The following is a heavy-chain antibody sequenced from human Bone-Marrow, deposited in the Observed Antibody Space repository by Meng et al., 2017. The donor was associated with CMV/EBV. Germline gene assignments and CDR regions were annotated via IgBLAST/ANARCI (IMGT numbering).Heavy chain of an antibody. CDR2: INSDGSST. D-gene: IGHD3-10*01. Sequence: GEYLKISCAASGFTFSTYWMHWVRQAPGKGLVWVSRINSDGSSTSYADSVKGRFTISRDNAKNVLYLKRNNLRAEDTAVYYCTRDLPSYYYGSGSYSGGMDVWGQGTTVTVSS. J-gene: IGHJ6*02. CDR3: TRDLPSYYYGSGSYSGGMDV. V-gene: IGHV3-74*01. CDR1: GFTFSTYW.